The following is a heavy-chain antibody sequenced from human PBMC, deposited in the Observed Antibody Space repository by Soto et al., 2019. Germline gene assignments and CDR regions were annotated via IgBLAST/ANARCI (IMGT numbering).Heavy chain of an antibody. CDR2: ISYDGSNK. CDR1: GFTFSSYA. V-gene: IGHV3-30-3*01. D-gene: IGHD6-6*01. J-gene: IGHJ6*02. Sequence: RLSCAASGFTFSSYAMHWVRQAPGKGLEWVAVISYDGSNKYYADSVKGRFTISRDNSKNTLYLQMNSLRAEDTAVYYCARERQLVPYYYYGMDVWGQGTTVTVSS. CDR3: ARERQLVPYYYYGMDV.